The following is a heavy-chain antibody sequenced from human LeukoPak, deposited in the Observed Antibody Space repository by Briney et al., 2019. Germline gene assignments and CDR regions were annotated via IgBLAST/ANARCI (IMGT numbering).Heavy chain of an antibody. Sequence: SETLSLTCTVSGGSISSGDYYWSWIRQPPGKGLEWIGYIYYSGSTYYNPSLKSRVTISVDTSKNQFSLKLGSVTAADTAVYYCARGDYGDYGLDYWGQGTLVTVSS. D-gene: IGHD4-17*01. CDR1: GGSISSGDYY. V-gene: IGHV4-30-4*01. CDR2: IYYSGST. CDR3: ARGDYGDYGLDY. J-gene: IGHJ4*02.